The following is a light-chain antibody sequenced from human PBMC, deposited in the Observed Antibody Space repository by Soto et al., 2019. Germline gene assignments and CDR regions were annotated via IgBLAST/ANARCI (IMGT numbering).Light chain of an antibody. V-gene: IGLV2-14*01. J-gene: IGLJ1*01. CDR2: GVT. Sequence: SPPASVCGSPGQSISISCTGTISDIGAYNYVSWYQQYPGKAPKLMIYGVTNRPSGVSNRFSGSKTGNTASLTISGLQAEDEADYYCFSHRSGHSHVCGTGTKVT. CDR1: ISDIGAYNY. CDR3: FSHRSGHSHV.